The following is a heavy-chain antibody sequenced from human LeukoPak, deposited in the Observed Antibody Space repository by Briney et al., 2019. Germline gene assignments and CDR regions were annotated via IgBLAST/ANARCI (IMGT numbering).Heavy chain of an antibody. CDR2: FYTSGST. V-gene: IGHV4-61*02. CDR3: ARDGYSGSVAFDY. Sequence: SETLSLTCTVSGGSISSGSYYWSWIRQPAGKGLEWIGRFYTSGSTNYNPSLKSRVTISVDTSKNQFSLKLSSVTAADTAVYYCARDGYSGSVAFDYWGQGTLVTVSS. D-gene: IGHD5-12*01. J-gene: IGHJ4*02. CDR1: GGSISSGSYY.